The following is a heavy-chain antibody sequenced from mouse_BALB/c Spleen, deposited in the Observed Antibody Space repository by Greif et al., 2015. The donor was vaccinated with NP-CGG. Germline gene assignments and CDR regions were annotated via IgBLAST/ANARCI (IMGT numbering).Heavy chain of an antibody. D-gene: IGHD2-2*01. V-gene: IGHV5-17*02. CDR3: ARSSYGYDRGVDY. CDR1: GFTFSSFG. J-gene: IGHJ2*01. Sequence: EVMLVESGGGLVQPGGSRKLSCAASGFTFSSFGMHWVRQAPEKGLEWVAYISSGSSTIYYADTVKGRFTISRDNPKNTLFLQMTSLRSEDTAMYYCARSSYGYDRGVDYWGQGTTLTVSS. CDR2: ISSGSSTI.